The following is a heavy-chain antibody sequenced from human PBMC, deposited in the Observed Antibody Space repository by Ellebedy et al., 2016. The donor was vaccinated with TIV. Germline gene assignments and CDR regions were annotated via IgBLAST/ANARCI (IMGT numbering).Heavy chain of an antibody. CDR1: GFIFSHYH. Sequence: PGGSLRLSCAPSGFIFSHYHMHWVRQAPGKGLEWVALIWSDGSEEYYAASVKGRFTLSRDNSKNTLYLQMNSLTAKDTAVYYCAREVLGGQGDTDVWGQGTTVTVSS. CDR3: AREVLGGQGDTDV. D-gene: IGHD3-10*01. CDR2: IWSDGSEE. J-gene: IGHJ6*02. V-gene: IGHV3-33*01.